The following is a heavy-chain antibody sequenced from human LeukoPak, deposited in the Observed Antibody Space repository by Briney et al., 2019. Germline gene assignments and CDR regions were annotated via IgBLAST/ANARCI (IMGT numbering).Heavy chain of an antibody. D-gene: IGHD2-15*01. CDR3: ALKADIVVVVAAAGGIPFDY. J-gene: IGHJ4*02. CDR2: ISYDGSNK. Sequence: GGSLRLSCAASGFTFSSYSMHWVRQAPGKGLEWVAVISYDGSNKYYADSVKGRFTISRDNSKNTLYLQMNSLRAEDTAVYYCALKADIVVVVAAAGGIPFDYWGQGTLVTVSS. V-gene: IGHV3-30*03. CDR1: GFTFSSYS.